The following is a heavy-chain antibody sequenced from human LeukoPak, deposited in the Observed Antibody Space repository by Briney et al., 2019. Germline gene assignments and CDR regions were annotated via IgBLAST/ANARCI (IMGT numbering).Heavy chain of an antibody. Sequence: GGSLRLSCAASGFTFSSYSMNWVRQAPGNGLDWVSYISSSSSTIYYADSVKGRFTISRDNAKNSLYLQMNSLRAVFLFKQKTAYEILTGYADYWGQGTLVTVSA. V-gene: IGHV3-48*04. CDR2: ISSSSSTI. CDR1: GFTFSSYS. CDR3: AYEILTGYADY. D-gene: IGHD3-9*01. J-gene: IGHJ4*02.